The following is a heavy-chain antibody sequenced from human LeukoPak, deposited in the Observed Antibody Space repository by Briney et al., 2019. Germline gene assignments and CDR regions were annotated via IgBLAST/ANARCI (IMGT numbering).Heavy chain of an antibody. Sequence: SETLSLTCTVSGASIRTYYWSWIRQPPGKGLEWIGYIYYSGSTYYSPSLKSRVTISVDTSKNQFSLKLSSVTAADTAVYYCAREDSRGTVTTVDYWGQGTLVTVSS. D-gene: IGHD4-11*01. CDR2: IYYSGST. CDR1: GASIRTYY. CDR3: AREDSRGTVTTVDY. V-gene: IGHV4-30-4*08. J-gene: IGHJ4*02.